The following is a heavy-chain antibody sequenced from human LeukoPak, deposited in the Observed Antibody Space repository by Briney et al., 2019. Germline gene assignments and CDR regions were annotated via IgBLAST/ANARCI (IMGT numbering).Heavy chain of an antibody. Sequence: GGSLRLPCAASGFTFSSYAMSWVRQAPGKGLEWVSAISGSGGSTYYADSVKGRFTISRDNSKNTLYLQMNSLRAEDTAVYYCAKGGEGSSSFFWGQGTLVTVSS. D-gene: IGHD6-6*01. V-gene: IGHV3-23*01. CDR3: AKGGEGSSSFF. CDR1: GFTFSSYA. CDR2: ISGSGGST. J-gene: IGHJ4*02.